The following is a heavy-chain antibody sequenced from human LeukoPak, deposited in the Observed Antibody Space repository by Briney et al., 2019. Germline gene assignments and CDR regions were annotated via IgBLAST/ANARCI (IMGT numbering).Heavy chain of an antibody. D-gene: IGHD3-9*01. J-gene: IGHJ4*02. Sequence: GESLRISCKGSGYSFTSYWISWVHQMPGKGLEWMGRIDPSDSYTNYSPSFQGHVTISANKSISTAYLQWSSLKASDTAMYYCARLLDYDILTGYFAFDYWGQGTLVTVSS. CDR2: IDPSDSYT. CDR3: ARLLDYDILTGYFAFDY. CDR1: GYSFTSYW. V-gene: IGHV5-10-1*01.